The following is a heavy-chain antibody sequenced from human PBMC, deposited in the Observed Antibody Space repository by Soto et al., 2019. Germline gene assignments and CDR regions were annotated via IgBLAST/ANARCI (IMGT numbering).Heavy chain of an antibody. CDR2: IIPIFGTA. Sequence: QVQLVQSGAEVKKPGSSVKVSCKASGGTFSSYAISWVRQAPGQGLEWMGGIIPIFGTANYAQKFQGRVTITADESTSTAYMELSSLRSEDTAEYDCARAMRPRDSLPGYCTSGVCYTVAFDIWAQGTMVTVSS. CDR3: ARAMRPRDSLPGYCTSGVCYTVAFDI. V-gene: IGHV1-69*01. J-gene: IGHJ3*02. CDR1: GGTFSSYA. D-gene: IGHD2-8*01.